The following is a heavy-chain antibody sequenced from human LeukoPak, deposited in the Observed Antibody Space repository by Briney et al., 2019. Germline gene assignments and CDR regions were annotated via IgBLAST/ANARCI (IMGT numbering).Heavy chain of an antibody. V-gene: IGHV3-74*03. J-gene: IGHJ4*02. CDR3: VRDRVGPDY. CDR2: ITDDAST. Sequence: GGSLRLSCAASGFTFSSAWMHWVRQAPGTGLVWVSRITDDASTTYADSVKGRFTISRDNAKNILYLQMNSLRAEDTAVYYCVRDRVGPDYWGQGTLVTVSS. CDR1: GFTFSSAW. D-gene: IGHD1-26*01.